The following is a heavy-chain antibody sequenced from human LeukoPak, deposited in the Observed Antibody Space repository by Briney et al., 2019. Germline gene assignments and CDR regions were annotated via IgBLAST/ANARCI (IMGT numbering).Heavy chain of an antibody. Sequence: GRSLRLSCAASGFTFSSYAMHWVRQAPGKGLEWVAVISYDGSNKYYAGSVKGRFTISRDNSKNTLYLQMNSLRAEDTAVYYCARGSSGYTAVIDYWGQGTLVTVSS. CDR3: ARGSSGYTAVIDY. J-gene: IGHJ4*02. CDR2: ISYDGSNK. D-gene: IGHD3-22*01. CDR1: GFTFSSYA. V-gene: IGHV3-30*01.